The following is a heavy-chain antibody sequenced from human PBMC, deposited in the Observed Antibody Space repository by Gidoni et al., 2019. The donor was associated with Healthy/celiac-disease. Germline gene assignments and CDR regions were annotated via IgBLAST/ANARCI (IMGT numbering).Heavy chain of an antibody. CDR2: IYYGGST. CDR1: GGSISSYY. Sequence: QVQLQESGPGLVKPSETLSLTCTVSGGSISSYYWSWIRQPPGKGLEWIGYIYYGGSTNYNPSLKSRVTISVDTSKTQFSLKLSSVTAADTAVYYCARRNGDYLLDYWGQGTLVTVSS. CDR3: ARRNGDYLLDY. J-gene: IGHJ4*02. D-gene: IGHD4-17*01. V-gene: IGHV4-59*08.